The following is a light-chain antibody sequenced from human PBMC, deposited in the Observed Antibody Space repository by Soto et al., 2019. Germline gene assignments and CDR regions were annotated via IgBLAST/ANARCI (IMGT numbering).Light chain of an antibody. CDR2: EVT. CDR3: SSYAGGKNFYV. Sequence: QSALTQPPSASGSPGQTVTISCTGTSSDVGGYDYVSWYQQHPGEAPKLIIYEVTKRPSGVPDRFSGSKSGNTASLTVSWLQAEDEADYHCSSYAGGKNFYVFGTGTKLTVL. V-gene: IGLV2-8*01. J-gene: IGLJ1*01. CDR1: SSDVGGYDY.